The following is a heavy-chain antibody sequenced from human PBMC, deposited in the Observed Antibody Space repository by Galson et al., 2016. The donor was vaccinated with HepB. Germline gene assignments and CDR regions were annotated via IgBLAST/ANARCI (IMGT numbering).Heavy chain of an antibody. CDR1: GYTFITYY. D-gene: IGHD1-26*01. J-gene: IGHJ4*02. Sequence: SVKVSCKASGYTFITYYMHWVRQAPGQGPEWMGIINPSGGDATYAQRFQGRLTLTRDSSTSTFYMELSSLSFEDTAVYYCARESGAYYIHSDYWGQGTLVTVSS. CDR3: ARESGAYYIHSDY. CDR2: INPSGGDA. V-gene: IGHV1-46*01.